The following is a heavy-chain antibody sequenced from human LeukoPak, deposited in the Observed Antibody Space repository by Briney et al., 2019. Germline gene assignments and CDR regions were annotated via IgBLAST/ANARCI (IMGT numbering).Heavy chain of an antibody. D-gene: IGHD4-17*01. Sequence: GGSLRLSCAASGFTFSSYAMSWVRQAPGKGLEWVSAISGSGGSTYSADSVKGRFTISRDNSKNTLYLQITSLRAKYTAVYYCANDRVHYGDYGFSYYWGQGALVTVSS. CDR3: ANDRVHYGDYGFSYY. CDR1: GFTFSSYA. V-gene: IGHV3-23*01. CDR2: ISGSGGST. J-gene: IGHJ4*02.